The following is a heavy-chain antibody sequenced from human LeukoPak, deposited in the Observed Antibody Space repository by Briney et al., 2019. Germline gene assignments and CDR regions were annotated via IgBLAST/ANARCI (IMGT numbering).Heavy chain of an antibody. Sequence: SETLSLTCTVSGGSISSSSYYWGWIRQPPGKGLEGIGSIYYSGSTYYNPSLKSRVTISVDTSKNQFSLKLSSVTAADTAVYYCARGQARLRWFDPWGQGTLVTVSS. J-gene: IGHJ5*02. D-gene: IGHD6-19*01. CDR2: IYYSGST. CDR3: ARGQARLRWFDP. CDR1: GGSISSSSYY. V-gene: IGHV4-39*07.